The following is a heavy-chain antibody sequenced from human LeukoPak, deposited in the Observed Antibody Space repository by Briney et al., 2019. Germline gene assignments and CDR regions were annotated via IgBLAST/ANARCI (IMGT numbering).Heavy chain of an antibody. V-gene: IGHV3-15*01. Sequence: PGGSLRLSCAASGFTFNNAWMSWVRQAPGKGLEWVGRIRSKTDGGTTDYAAPVKGRFTISRDDSKNTLYLQMNSLKTEDTAVYYCTTIAAAGYLDYWGQGTLVTVSS. D-gene: IGHD6-13*01. CDR3: TTIAAAGYLDY. CDR1: GFTFNNAW. CDR2: IRSKTDGGTT. J-gene: IGHJ4*02.